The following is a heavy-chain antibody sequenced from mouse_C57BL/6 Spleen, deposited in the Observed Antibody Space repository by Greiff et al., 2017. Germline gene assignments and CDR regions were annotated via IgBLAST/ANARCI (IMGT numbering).Heavy chain of an antibody. Sequence: EVKLEESGGGLVQPGGSLKLSCAASGFTFSDYYMYWVRQTPEKRLEWVAYISNGGGSTYYPDTVKGRFTISRDNAKNTLYLQMSRLKSEDTAMYNCARQEDGGDYFDYWGQGTTLTVSS. V-gene: IGHV5-12*01. CDR1: GFTFSDYY. CDR2: ISNGGGST. D-gene: IGHD2-3*01. CDR3: ARQEDGGDYFDY. J-gene: IGHJ2*01.